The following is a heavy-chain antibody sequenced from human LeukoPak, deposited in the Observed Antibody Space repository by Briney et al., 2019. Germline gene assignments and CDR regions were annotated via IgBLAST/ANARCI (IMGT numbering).Heavy chain of an antibody. CDR2: ISGSGGRT. Sequence: GGSLRLSCAASGFTFSSYAMRWVRQAPGRGLEWVSTISGSGGRTDYADSVKGRFTISRDNSKNTMYLQLNSLRAEDTAVYYCAKDRGHCINGVCHNYYYMDVWGKGTTVTVSS. CDR1: GFTFSSYA. J-gene: IGHJ6*03. D-gene: IGHD2-8*01. CDR3: AKDRGHCINGVCHNYYYMDV. V-gene: IGHV3-23*01.